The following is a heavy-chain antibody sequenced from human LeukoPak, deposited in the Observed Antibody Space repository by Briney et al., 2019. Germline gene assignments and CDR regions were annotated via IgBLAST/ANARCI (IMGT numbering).Heavy chain of an antibody. CDR1: GGTFSSYA. CDR2: IIPILSIA. CDR3: ASSGTVVTPGAFDI. J-gene: IGHJ3*02. Sequence: SVKVSCKASGGTFSSYAISWVRQAPGQGLEWMGRIIPILSIANYAQKFQGRVTITADKSTSTAYMELSSLRSEDTAVYYCASSGTVVTPGAFDIWGQGTMVTVSS. D-gene: IGHD4-23*01. V-gene: IGHV1-69*04.